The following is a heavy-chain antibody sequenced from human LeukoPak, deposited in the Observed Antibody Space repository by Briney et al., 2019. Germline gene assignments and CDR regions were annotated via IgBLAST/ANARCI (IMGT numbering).Heavy chain of an antibody. Sequence: ASVKVSCKASGYTFSSYGIAWVRQAPGQGPEWMGWVSGYNAGTQYAQKLQGRVTMTTDTSTSTAYMELRSLTSDDTAVYYCARSTLASITAGPFDFWGQGTLVNVSS. CDR3: ARSTLASITAGPFDF. CDR1: GYTFSSYG. J-gene: IGHJ4*02. V-gene: IGHV1-18*01. CDR2: VSGYNAGT. D-gene: IGHD5-12*01.